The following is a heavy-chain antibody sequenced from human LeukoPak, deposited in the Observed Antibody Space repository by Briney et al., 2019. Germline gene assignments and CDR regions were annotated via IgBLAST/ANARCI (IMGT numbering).Heavy chain of an antibody. Sequence: GGSLRLSCAASGFTFSSYAMHWVRQAPGKGLEWVAVISYDGSNKYYADSVKGRSTISRDNSKNTLYLQMNSLRAEDTAVYYCARDMYYDFWSGYYMDWFDPWGQGTLVTVSS. J-gene: IGHJ5*02. D-gene: IGHD3-3*01. CDR3: ARDMYYDFWSGYYMDWFDP. V-gene: IGHV3-30-3*01. CDR2: ISYDGSNK. CDR1: GFTFSSYA.